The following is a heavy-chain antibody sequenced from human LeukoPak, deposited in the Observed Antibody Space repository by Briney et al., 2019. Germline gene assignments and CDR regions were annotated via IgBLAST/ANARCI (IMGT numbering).Heavy chain of an antibody. CDR2: IKQDGSEK. J-gene: IGHJ4*02. CDR3: ARTTTGFDY. CDR1: GFTFRSYW. Sequence: GGSLRPSCAASGFTFRSYWMSWVRQAPGKGLEWVANIKQDGSEKYYVDSVKGRFTISRDNAKNSLYLQMNSLRAEDTAVYYCARTTTGFDYWGQGTLVTVSS. D-gene: IGHD1-1*01. V-gene: IGHV3-7*01.